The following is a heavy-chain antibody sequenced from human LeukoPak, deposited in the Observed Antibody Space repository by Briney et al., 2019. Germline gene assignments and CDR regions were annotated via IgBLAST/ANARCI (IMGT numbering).Heavy chain of an antibody. CDR3: AKARTDYDPIDY. Sequence: PGGSLRLSCAASGFTFSSYGMHWVRQAPGKGLEWVAVIWYDGSNKYYADSVKGRFTISRDNSKNTLYLQMNSLRAEDTAVYYCAKARTDYDPIDYWGQGTLVTVSS. D-gene: IGHD3-22*01. J-gene: IGHJ4*02. CDR1: GFTFSSYG. V-gene: IGHV3-30*02. CDR2: IWYDGSNK.